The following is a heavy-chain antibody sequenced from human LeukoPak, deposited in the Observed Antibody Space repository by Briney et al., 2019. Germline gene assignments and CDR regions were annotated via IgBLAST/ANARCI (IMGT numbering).Heavy chain of an antibody. CDR1: GFTFSSYA. CDR2: ISGSGGST. CDR3: AKEGQLSRYYYYYYMDV. V-gene: IGHV3-23*01. J-gene: IGHJ6*03. Sequence: GGSLRLSCAASGFTFSSYAMSWVRQAPGKGLEWVSAISGSGGSTYYADSVKGRFTISRDNSKNTLYLQMNSLRAEDTAVYYCAKEGQLSRYYYYYYMDVWGKGTTVTASS. D-gene: IGHD6-6*01.